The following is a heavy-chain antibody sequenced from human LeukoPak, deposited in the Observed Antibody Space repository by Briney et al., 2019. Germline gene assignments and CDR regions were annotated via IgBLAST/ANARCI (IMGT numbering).Heavy chain of an antibody. CDR2: IYYTGST. CDR3: ARRGGSGRAFDY. D-gene: IGHD1-26*01. V-gene: IGHV4-39*01. Sequence: SETLSLTCSVSGASISGGTYYWGWIRQPPGKGLERIGSIYYTGSTYDNPSLKSRVTISVDTSKNQFSLKLSSVTAADTAVYYCARRGGSGRAFDYWGQGTLATVSS. J-gene: IGHJ4*02. CDR1: GASISGGTYY.